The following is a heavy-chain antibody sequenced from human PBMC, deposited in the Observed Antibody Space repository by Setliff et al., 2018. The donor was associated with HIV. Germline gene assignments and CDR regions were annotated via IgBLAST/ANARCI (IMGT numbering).Heavy chain of an antibody. CDR1: GGSISSISYY. CDR2: VHHSGST. V-gene: IGHV4-39*07. J-gene: IGHJ4*02. CDR3: ARTYSSNWYIDY. D-gene: IGHD6-13*01. Sequence: SETLSLTCTVSGGSISSISYYWGWIRQPPGKGLEWIGGVHHSGSTHYNPSLRSRVTISPQTSKNQFSLELTSVTAEDTAIYYCARTYSSNWYIDYWGQGTLVTVSS.